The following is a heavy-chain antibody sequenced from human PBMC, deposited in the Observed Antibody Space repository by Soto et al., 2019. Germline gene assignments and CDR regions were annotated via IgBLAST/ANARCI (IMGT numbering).Heavy chain of an antibody. Sequence: ASVKVSCKASGYTFTGYYMHWVRQAPGQGLEWMGWINPNSGGTNYAQKFQGWVTMTRYTSINTAYMELSRLRSDDTAVYYCARPNSCYGYAFDIWGQGTMVTVSS. J-gene: IGHJ3*02. V-gene: IGHV1-2*04. D-gene: IGHD5-12*01. CDR1: GYTFTGYY. CDR3: ARPNSCYGYAFDI. CDR2: INPNSGGT.